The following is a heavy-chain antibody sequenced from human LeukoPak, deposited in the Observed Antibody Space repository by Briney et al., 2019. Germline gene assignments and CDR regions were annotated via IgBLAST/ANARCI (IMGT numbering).Heavy chain of an antibody. V-gene: IGHV3-30*02. J-gene: IGHJ3*02. CDR3: AKPPAYDDNAFDI. Sequence: PGGSLRLSCAASGFTFSSYGMHWVRQAPGKGLEWVAFIRYDGSNKYYADSVKGRFTISRDNSKNTLYLQMNSLRAEDTAVYYCAKPPAYDDNAFDIWGQGTMVTVSS. CDR2: IRYDGSNK. D-gene: IGHD5-12*01. CDR1: GFTFSSYG.